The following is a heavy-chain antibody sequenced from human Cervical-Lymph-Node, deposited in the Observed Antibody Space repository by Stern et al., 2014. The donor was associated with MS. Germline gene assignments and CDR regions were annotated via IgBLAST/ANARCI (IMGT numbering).Heavy chain of an antibody. Sequence: QLVQSGAEVKKPGASVQLSCKASGYTFDSYYIHWVRQAPGQGLEWMGIINPRSGDTNYAQKFQGRVAMTKDKSTSTVYLELSSLRSDDTAVYFCARDWGGVGAAAINWFDPWGQGNLLIVSS. CDR2: INPRSGDT. D-gene: IGHD1-26*01. CDR1: GYTFDSYY. V-gene: IGHV1-46*02. CDR3: ARDWGGVGAAAINWFDP. J-gene: IGHJ5*02.